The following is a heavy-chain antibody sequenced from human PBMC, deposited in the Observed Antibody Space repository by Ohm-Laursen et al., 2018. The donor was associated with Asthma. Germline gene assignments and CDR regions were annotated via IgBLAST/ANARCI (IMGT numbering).Heavy chain of an antibody. CDR1: GFTFSSYA. Sequence: SLRLSCTASGFTFSSYAMHWVRQAPGKGLEWVAVISYDGSNKYYADSVKGRFTISRDNSKNTLYLQMNSLRAEDTAVYYCARVQEYCSSTSCYDYYYGMDVWGQGTTVTVSS. CDR3: ARVQEYCSSTSCYDYYYGMDV. J-gene: IGHJ6*02. D-gene: IGHD2-2*01. CDR2: ISYDGSNK. V-gene: IGHV3-30-3*01.